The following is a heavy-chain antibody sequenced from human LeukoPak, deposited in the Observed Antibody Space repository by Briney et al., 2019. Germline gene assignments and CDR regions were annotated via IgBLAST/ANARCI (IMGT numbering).Heavy chain of an antibody. D-gene: IGHD3-10*01. CDR1: GYSFTSYW. CDR2: IDPSDSYT. J-gene: IGHJ3*02. V-gene: IGHV5-10-1*01. Sequence: GESLRVSCKGSGYSFTSYWISWARQMPGKGLEWMGRIDPSDSYTNYSPSFQGHVTISADKSISTAYLQWSSLKASDTAMYYCARHVVLLWFGESYAFDIWGQGTMVTVSS. CDR3: ARHVVLLWFGESYAFDI.